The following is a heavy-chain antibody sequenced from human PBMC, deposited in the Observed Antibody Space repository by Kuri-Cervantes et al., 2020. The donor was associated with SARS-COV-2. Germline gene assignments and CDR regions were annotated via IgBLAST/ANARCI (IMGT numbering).Heavy chain of an antibody. CDR2: IYYSGST. J-gene: IGHJ1*01. Sequence: SETLSLTCTVSGGSISSYYWSWIRQPPGKGLEWIGYIYYSGSTNYNPSLKSRVTMSVDTSKNQFSLKLSSVTAADTAVYYCASLSYCSSTSCYSSIEYFQHWGQGTLVTVSS. V-gene: IGHV4-59*12. CDR1: GGSISSYY. CDR3: ASLSYCSSTSCYSSIEYFQH. D-gene: IGHD2-2*01.